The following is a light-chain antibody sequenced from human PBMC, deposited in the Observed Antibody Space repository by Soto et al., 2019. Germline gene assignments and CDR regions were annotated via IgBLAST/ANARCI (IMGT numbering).Light chain of an antibody. CDR2: RNN. V-gene: IGLV1-47*01. Sequence: QAVLTQPPSASGTPGQRVTISCSGSSSNIGSDYVHWYHQLPGTAPKLLIYRNNQRPSGVPDRFSASKSGTSASLAISGLRSDDEADYYCVAWDGSLSGWVFGGGTQLTVL. CDR3: VAWDGSLSGWV. CDR1: SSNIGSDY. J-gene: IGLJ7*01.